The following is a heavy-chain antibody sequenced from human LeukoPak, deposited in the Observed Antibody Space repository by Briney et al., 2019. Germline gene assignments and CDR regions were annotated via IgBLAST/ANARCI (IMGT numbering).Heavy chain of an antibody. CDR1: GYTFTSYD. J-gene: IGHJ6*02. D-gene: IGHD2-15*01. CDR2: MNPNSGNT. CDR3: ASCSGGSCRYYYGMDV. V-gene: IGHV1-8*01. Sequence: ASVKVSCKASGYTFTSYDINWVRQATGQGLEWMGWMNPNSGNTGYAQKFQGRVTMTRNTSISTAYMELSSLRSEDTAVYYCASCSGGSCRYYYGMDVWGQGTTVTVSS.